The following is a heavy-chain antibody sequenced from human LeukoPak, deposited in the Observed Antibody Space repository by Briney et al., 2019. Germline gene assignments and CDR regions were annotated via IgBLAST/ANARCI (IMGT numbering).Heavy chain of an antibody. Sequence: SETLSLTCTVSGGSISSSAYYWSWIRQHPGKGLEWIGYIYYSGSTYYNPSLKSRVTISVDTSKNQFSLKLSSVAAADTAVYYCARIPAGLHPTRPDYYDSSGHPRGFDPWGQGTLVTVSS. CDR2: IYYSGST. CDR3: ARIPAGLHPTRPDYYDSSGHPRGFDP. CDR1: GGSISSSAYY. J-gene: IGHJ5*02. V-gene: IGHV4-31*03. D-gene: IGHD3-22*01.